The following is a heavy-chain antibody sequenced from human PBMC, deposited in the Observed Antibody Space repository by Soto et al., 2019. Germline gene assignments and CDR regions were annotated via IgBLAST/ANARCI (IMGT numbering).Heavy chain of an antibody. Sequence: PSETLCLTCTVSGGSISSYYWSWIRQPPGKGLEWIGYIYFRGSTNYNPSLKSRVTISVDTSKNQFSLKLSSVTAADTAVYYCASHMVRGVPFGYWGQGTLVTVSS. J-gene: IGHJ4*02. D-gene: IGHD3-10*01. CDR2: IYFRGST. CDR1: GGSISSYY. V-gene: IGHV4-59*08. CDR3: ASHMVRGVPFGY.